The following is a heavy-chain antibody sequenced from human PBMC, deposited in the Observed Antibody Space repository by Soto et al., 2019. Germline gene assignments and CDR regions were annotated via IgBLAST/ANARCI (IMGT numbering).Heavy chain of an antibody. V-gene: IGHV1-18*01. CDR1: GYTFTSYG. J-gene: IGHJ6*02. CDR2: ISAYNGNT. Sequence: ASVKVSCKASGYTFTSYGISWVRQAPGQGLEWMGWISAYNGNTNYAQKLQGRVTMTTDTSTSTAYMELRSLRSDDTALYYCARVFLRYYYYGMDVWGQGTTVTVSS. CDR3: ARVFLRYYYYGMDV. D-gene: IGHD3-10*01.